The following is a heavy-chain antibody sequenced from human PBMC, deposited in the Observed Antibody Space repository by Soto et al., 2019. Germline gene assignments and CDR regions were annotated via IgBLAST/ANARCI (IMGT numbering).Heavy chain of an antibody. Sequence: ASVKVSCKASGYTFTSYDINWVRQATGQGLEWMGWMNPNSGNTGYAQKFQGRVTMTRNTSISTAYMELSSLRSEDTAVYYCAREGYCSSTSCRRSGGYYYYYVDVWGKGTTVTVSS. CDR3: AREGYCSSTSCRRSGGYYYYYVDV. J-gene: IGHJ6*03. CDR2: MNPNSGNT. D-gene: IGHD2-2*01. CDR1: GYTFTSYD. V-gene: IGHV1-8*01.